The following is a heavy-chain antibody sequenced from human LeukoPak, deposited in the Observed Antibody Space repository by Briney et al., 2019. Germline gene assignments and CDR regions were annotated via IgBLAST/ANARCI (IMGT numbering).Heavy chain of an antibody. J-gene: IGHJ6*02. CDR3: ATGKSNYYYFGMDV. Sequence: PGGSLRLSCVASGFTFSGYEISWVRQAPGKGLEWISYISDSGDTISYADSVKGRFTVSRDNAKNSLYLQMNSLRAEDTALYYCATGKSNYYYFGMDVWGQGTTVTVSS. CDR2: ISDSGDTI. CDR1: GFTFSGYE. V-gene: IGHV3-48*03.